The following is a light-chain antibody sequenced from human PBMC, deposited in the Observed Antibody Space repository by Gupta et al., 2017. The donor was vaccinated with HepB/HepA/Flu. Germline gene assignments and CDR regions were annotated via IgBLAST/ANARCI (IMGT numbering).Light chain of an antibody. J-gene: IGLJ3*02. CDR3: CSYAGSYTWL. CDR2: DVS. V-gene: IGLV2-11*01. Sequence: QSALTQPRSVSGSPGQSVTLSCTGTSSDVGGYNYVSWYQQHPGKAPKLMIYDVSKWPSGVPDRFSGSKSGNTASLTISGLQAEDEADYYCCSYAGSYTWLFGGGTKLTVL. CDR1: SSDVGGYNY.